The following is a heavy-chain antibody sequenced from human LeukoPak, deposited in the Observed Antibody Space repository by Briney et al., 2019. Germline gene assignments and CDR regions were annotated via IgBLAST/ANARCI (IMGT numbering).Heavy chain of an antibody. V-gene: IGHV3-13*01. J-gene: IGHJ3*02. CDR1: GFTFSSYD. CDR2: IGTAGDT. Sequence: TGGSLRLSCAASGFTFSSYDMHWVRQATGKGLEWVSAIGTAGDTYYPGSVKGRFTISRENAKNSLYLQMNSLRAGDTAVYYCAREGPYSSGLSGAFDIWGQGTMVTVSS. CDR3: AREGPYSSGLSGAFDI. D-gene: IGHD6-19*01.